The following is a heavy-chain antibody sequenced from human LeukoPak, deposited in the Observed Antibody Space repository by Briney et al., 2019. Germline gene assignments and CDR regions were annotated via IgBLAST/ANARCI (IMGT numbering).Heavy chain of an antibody. CDR3: ARDYGDYTSAFDI. J-gene: IGHJ3*02. CDR1: GFTFSSYG. CDR2: IWYDGSNK. D-gene: IGHD4-17*01. V-gene: IGHV3-33*01. Sequence: GGSLRLSCAACGFTFSSYGMHWVREAPGKGLEGVAVIWYDGSNKYYADSVKGRFTISRDNSKNTLYLQMNSLRAEDTAVYYCARDYGDYTSAFDIWGQGTMVTVSS.